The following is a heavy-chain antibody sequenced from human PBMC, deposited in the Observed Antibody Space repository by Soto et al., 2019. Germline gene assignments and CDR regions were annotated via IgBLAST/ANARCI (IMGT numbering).Heavy chain of an antibody. CDR2: ISAYTGNR. J-gene: IGHJ4*02. CDR1: GYTFSNNG. Sequence: QVQLVQSGAEVKSPGASVKVSCKASGYTFSNNGINWVRQAPGQGLEWMGWISAYTGNRKDAQSFQGRVTMTTDTSTSTAYLELRTLRYDDTAVYYCARKGGEWEPADYWGQGTLVTVSS. CDR3: ARKGGEWEPADY. D-gene: IGHD1-26*01. V-gene: IGHV1-18*01.